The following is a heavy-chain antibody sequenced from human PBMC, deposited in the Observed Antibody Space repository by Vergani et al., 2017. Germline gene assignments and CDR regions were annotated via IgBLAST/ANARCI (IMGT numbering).Heavy chain of an antibody. V-gene: IGHV3-30*03. D-gene: IGHD3-10*01. CDR2: MSYDGSNK. J-gene: IGHJ4*02. CDR3: ARDRIGYYYGSGSSFN. Sequence: QVQLVESGGGVVQPGRSLRLSCAASGFTFSSYGMHWVRQAPGKGLEWVAIMSYDGSNKYYADSVKGRFTISRDNSKNTLYLQMNSLRADDTAVYYCARDRIGYYYGSGSSFNWGQGTLVTVSS. CDR1: GFTFSSYG.